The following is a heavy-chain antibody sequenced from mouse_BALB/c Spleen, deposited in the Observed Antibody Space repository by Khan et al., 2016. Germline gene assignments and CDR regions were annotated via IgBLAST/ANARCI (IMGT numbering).Heavy chain of an antibody. CDR2: ISYSGST. V-gene: IGHV3-2*02. J-gene: IGHJ2*01. Sequence: EVQLQESGPGLVKPSQSLSLTCTVTGSSITSDYAWNWIRQFPGNKLEWMGYISYSGSTSYNPSLKSRISITRDTSKNQFFLQLNSVTTEDTATYYCARAFDYWGQGTTLTVSS. CDR1: GSSITSDYA. CDR3: ARAFDY.